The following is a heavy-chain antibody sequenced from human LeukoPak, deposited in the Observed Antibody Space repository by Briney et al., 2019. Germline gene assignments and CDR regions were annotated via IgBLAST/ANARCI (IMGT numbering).Heavy chain of an antibody. CDR1: GGSISSYY. J-gene: IGHJ6*02. V-gene: IGHV4-59*01. CDR2: IYYSGST. CDR3: ARGCGGDCYSTPYYYYGMDV. D-gene: IGHD2-21*02. Sequence: SETLSLTCTVSGGSISSYYWSWIRQPPGKGLEWIGYIYYSGSTNYNPSLKSRVTISVDTSKNQFSPKLSSVTAADTAVYYCARGCGGDCYSTPYYYYGMDVWGQGTTVTVSS.